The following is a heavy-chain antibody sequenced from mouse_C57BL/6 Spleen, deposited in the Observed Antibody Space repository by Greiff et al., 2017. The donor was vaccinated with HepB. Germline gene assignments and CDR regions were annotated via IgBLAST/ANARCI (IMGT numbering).Heavy chain of an antibody. CDR3: ARNERNAMDY. V-gene: IGHV2-2*01. CDR1: GFSLTSYG. J-gene: IGHJ4*01. CDR2: IWSGEST. Sequence: VQLQQSGPGLVQPSQRLSITCTVSGFSLTSYGVHWVRQSPGKGLEWLGVIWSGESTDYNAAFISRLSISKDNSKSQVFFKMNSLQADDTAIYYCARNERNAMDYWGQGTSVTVSS.